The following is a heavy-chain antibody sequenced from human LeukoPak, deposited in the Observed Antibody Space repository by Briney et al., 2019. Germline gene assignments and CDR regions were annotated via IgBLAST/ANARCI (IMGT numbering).Heavy chain of an antibody. D-gene: IGHD4-17*01. CDR2: IRNKANSYTT. Sequence: GVLRLSCAASGFTFSDHYMDWVRQAPGKGLEWVGRIRNKANSYTTEYAASVKGRFCISRDDSKNSLYLQMNSLKTEDTAVYYCAVVTTGYWGQGTLVTV. J-gene: IGHJ4*02. V-gene: IGHV3-72*01. CDR3: AVVTTGY. CDR1: GFTFSDHY.